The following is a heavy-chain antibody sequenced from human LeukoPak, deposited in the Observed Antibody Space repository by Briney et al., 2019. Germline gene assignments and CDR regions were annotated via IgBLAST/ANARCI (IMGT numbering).Heavy chain of an antibody. CDR2: ISYDGSNK. Sequence: PGRSLRLSCAASGFTFSSYGMHWVRQAPGKGLEWVAVISYDGSNKYYADSVKGRFTISRDNSKNTVSLQMNSLRVDDTAIYYCARWGDGKMFDYWGQGVLVTVSS. V-gene: IGHV3-30*03. J-gene: IGHJ4*02. CDR1: GFTFSSYG. D-gene: IGHD3-16*01. CDR3: ARWGDGKMFDY.